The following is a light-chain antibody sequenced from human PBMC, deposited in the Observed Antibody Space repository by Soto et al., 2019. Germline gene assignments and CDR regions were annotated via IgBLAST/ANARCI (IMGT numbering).Light chain of an antibody. J-gene: IGLJ1*01. Sequence: QSVLTQPPSSSWSPGQSVTISCTGTSSDVGGYNYVSWYQQHPGKAPKLMIYEVSKRPSGVPDRFSGSKSGNTASLTVSGLQAEDEADYYCSSYAGSTNPFGTGTKVTVL. CDR2: EVS. CDR1: SSDVGGYNY. V-gene: IGLV2-8*01. CDR3: SSYAGSTNP.